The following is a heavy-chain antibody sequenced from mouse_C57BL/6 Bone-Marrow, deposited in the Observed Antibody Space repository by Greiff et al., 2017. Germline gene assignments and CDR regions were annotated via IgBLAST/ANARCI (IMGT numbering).Heavy chain of an antibody. J-gene: IGHJ3*01. CDR1: GYTFTSYW. V-gene: IGHV1-64*01. CDR3: SRGNLFAY. CDR2: IHPNSGST. Sequence: VQLQQPGAELVKPGASVKLSCKASGYTFTSYWMHWVKQRPGQGLEWIGMIHPNSGSTNYNEKFKSKATLTVDKSSSTAYMQLSTLTSEDAAVYYCSRGNLFAYWGQGTLVTVSA.